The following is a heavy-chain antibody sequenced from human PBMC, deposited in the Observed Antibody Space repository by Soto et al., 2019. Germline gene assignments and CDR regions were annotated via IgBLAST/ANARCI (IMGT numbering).Heavy chain of an antibody. CDR3: AREGPTGYYDFWRGYGPHYYYYGMDV. J-gene: IGHJ6*02. V-gene: IGHV1-2*04. D-gene: IGHD3-3*01. CDR1: GYTFTGYY. Sequence: ASVKVSCKASGYTFTGYYMHWVRQAPGQGLEWMGWINPNSGGTNYAQKFQGWVTMTRDTSISTAYMELSRLRSDDTAVYYCAREGPTGYYDFWRGYGPHYYYYGMDVWGQGTKVTVSS. CDR2: INPNSGGT.